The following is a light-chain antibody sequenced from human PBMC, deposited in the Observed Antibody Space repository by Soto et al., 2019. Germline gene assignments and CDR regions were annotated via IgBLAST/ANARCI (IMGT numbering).Light chain of an antibody. CDR2: GAS. CDR1: QNISNS. CDR3: QQYNSCPWT. J-gene: IGKJ1*01. V-gene: IGKV3-15*01. Sequence: IMMRQSPSTVSVSPGGRETLSCEASQNISNSLTWYQQKPGKAPKLLIHGASTRATGVPSRFSGSGSGTDFTLTISSLQSEDFAIYYCQQYNSCPWTFGQGTNVDI.